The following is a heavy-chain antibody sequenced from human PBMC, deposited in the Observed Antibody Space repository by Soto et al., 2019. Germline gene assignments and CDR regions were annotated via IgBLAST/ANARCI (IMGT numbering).Heavy chain of an antibody. Sequence: PSETLSLTCTVSGGSIFSHLLSWIRQPPGKGLEWIGYVSHSGSTAHNPSLTSTVPLSLDTYQNQVSLQLRSVTAADTAVYYCAREGPFSGDAFHIWGRGTKVTVSS. CDR1: GGSIFSHL. J-gene: IGHJ3*02. V-gene: IGHV4-59*11. CDR2: VSHSGST. CDR3: AREGPFSGDAFHI.